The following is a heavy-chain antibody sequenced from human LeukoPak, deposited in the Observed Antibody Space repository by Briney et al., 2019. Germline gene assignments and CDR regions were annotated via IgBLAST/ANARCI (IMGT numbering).Heavy chain of an antibody. CDR1: GFTFSDYY. Sequence: GGSLRLSCAASGFTFSDYYMSWIRQPPGKGLEWVSYISSSGTTLYYADSVRGRFTVSRDNAKNSLYLQMDRLSAEDKAVYYCASLRGVNRWGQGTLVTVSS. CDR2: ISSSGTTL. CDR3: ASLRGVNR. V-gene: IGHV3-11*01. D-gene: IGHD3-10*01. J-gene: IGHJ1*01.